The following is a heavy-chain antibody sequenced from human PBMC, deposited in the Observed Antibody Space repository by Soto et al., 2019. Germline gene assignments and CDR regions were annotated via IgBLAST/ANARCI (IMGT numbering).Heavy chain of an antibody. CDR1: GGTFSSYA. J-gene: IGHJ6*02. CDR3: ARMHQTYGMDV. D-gene: IGHD2-2*01. V-gene: IGHV1-69*01. Sequence: QVRLVQSGAEVKKPGSSVKVSCKASGGTFSSYAISWVRQAPGQGLEWMGGIIPIFGTANYAQKFQGRVTITADETTSKAYMELGSLRSEDTAVYYCARMHQTYGMDVWGQGTTVTVSS. CDR2: IIPIFGTA.